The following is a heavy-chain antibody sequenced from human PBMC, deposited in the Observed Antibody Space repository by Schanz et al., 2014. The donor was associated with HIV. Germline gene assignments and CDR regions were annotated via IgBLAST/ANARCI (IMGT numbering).Heavy chain of an antibody. Sequence: QVHLVQSGAEVKKPGASVKVSCKASGYTFSDYYMHWLRQAPGQGLEWMGWINTRTADTIYAERLQGRVTLTRDTSMNTAYMTLSRLGSHDTAVYFCAKGLQKVDWRSAFDSWGQGTLLTVSS. CDR2: INTRTADT. J-gene: IGHJ4*02. CDR3: AKGLQKVDWRSAFDS. CDR1: GYTFSDYY. V-gene: IGHV1-2*02. D-gene: IGHD3-9*01.